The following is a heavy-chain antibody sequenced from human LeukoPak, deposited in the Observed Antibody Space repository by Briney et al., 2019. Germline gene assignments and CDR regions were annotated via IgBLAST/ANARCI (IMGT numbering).Heavy chain of an antibody. J-gene: IGHJ4*02. CDR3: ARVAYYYGSGSQGDY. CDR2: ISAYNGNT. CDR1: GGTFSSYG. Sequence: GASVKVSCKASGGTFSSYGISWVRQAPGQGLEWMGWISAYNGNTNYAQKLQGRVTMTTDTSTSTAYMELRSLRSDDTAVYYCARVAYYYGSGSQGDYWGQGTLVTVSS. V-gene: IGHV1-18*01. D-gene: IGHD3-10*01.